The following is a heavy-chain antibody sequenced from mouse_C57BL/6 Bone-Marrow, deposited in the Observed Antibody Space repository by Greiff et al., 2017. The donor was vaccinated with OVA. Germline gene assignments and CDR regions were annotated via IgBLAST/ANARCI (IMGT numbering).Heavy chain of an antibody. CDR3: ARTYYYGSSYEDY. Sequence: VQLQQSGAELVRPGTSVKVSCKASGYAFTNYLIEWVKQRPGQGLEWIGVINPGSGGTNYNEKFKGKATMTADKSSSTAYMQHSSLTSEDSAVYFCARTYYYGSSYEDYWGQGTTLTVSS. J-gene: IGHJ2*01. D-gene: IGHD1-1*01. CDR1: GYAFTNYL. CDR2: INPGSGGT. V-gene: IGHV1-54*01.